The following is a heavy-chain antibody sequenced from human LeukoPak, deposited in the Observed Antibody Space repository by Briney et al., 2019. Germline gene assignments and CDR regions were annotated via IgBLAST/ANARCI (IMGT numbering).Heavy chain of an antibody. J-gene: IGHJ4*02. CDR3: AGVGGPKVGATKGLDY. V-gene: IGHV3-30*02. D-gene: IGHD1-26*01. CDR1: GFTFSGSA. CDR2: IRYDGSNK. Sequence: GGSLRLSCAASGFTFSGSAMHWARQAPGKGLEWVAFIRYDGSNKYYADSVKGRFTISRDNSKNTLYLQMNSLRAEDTAVYYCAGVGGPKVGATKGLDYWGQGTLVTVSS.